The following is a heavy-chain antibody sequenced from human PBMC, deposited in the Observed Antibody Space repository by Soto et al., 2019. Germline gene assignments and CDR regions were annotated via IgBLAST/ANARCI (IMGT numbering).Heavy chain of an antibody. CDR2: IYYDDGST. J-gene: IGHJ6*02. V-gene: IGHV3-53*01. Sequence: EVQLVESGGGLIQPGGSLRLSCAVSGFTVSTNYMSWVRQAPGKGLEWVSVIYYDDGSTYYADSVKGRFSISRDSSKNTLYLQMNSLRSEDTAVYYCANGQQVRLRYYYGWDVWGHGTTVTVSS. D-gene: IGHD3-16*01. CDR3: ANGQQVRLRYYYGWDV. CDR1: GFTVSTNY.